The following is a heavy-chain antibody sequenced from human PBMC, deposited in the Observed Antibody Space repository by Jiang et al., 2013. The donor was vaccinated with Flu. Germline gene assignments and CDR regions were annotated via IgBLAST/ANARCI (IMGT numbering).Heavy chain of an antibody. CDR1: GYTFTSYG. CDR2: ISAYNGNT. Sequence: SGAEVKKPGASVKVSCKASGYTFTSYGISWVRQAPGQGLEWMGWISAYNGNTNYAQKLQGRVTMTTDTSTSTAYMELRSLRSDDTAVYYCARANDDFWSGSPNWFDPWGQGTLVTVSS. D-gene: IGHD3-3*01. J-gene: IGHJ5*02. V-gene: IGHV1-18*01. CDR3: ARANDDFWSGSPNWFDP.